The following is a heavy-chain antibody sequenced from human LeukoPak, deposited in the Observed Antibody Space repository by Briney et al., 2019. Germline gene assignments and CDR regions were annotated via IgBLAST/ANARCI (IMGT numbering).Heavy chain of an antibody. V-gene: IGHV4-59*08. CDR2: IYYSGST. D-gene: IGHD6-13*01. CDR1: GGFISSYY. CDR3: ARLVLFIRGTYRSSWYSRWFDP. J-gene: IGHJ5*02. Sequence: PSETLSLTCTVSGGFISSYYWSWIRQPPGKGLEWIGYIYYSGSTNYNPSLKSRVTISVDTSKNQFSLKLSSVTAADTAVYYCARLVLFIRGTYRSSWYSRWFDPWGQGTLVTVSS.